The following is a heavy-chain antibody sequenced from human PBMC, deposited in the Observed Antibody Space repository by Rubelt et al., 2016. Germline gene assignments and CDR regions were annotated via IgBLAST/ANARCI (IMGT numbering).Heavy chain of an antibody. D-gene: IGHD2-15*01. CDR2: ISNSGSTM. CDR3: ARGVGAAD. J-gene: IGHJ4*02. CDR1: GFTFSDYY. Sequence: QMVASGGGLVRPGGSLRLSCAASGFTFSDYYMSWIRQAPGKGLEWVSYISNSGSTMYYAASVKGRFTISRGKAEKSLFLQMKGLGADDTAGYYWARGVGAADWGPGTLVTVSS. V-gene: IGHV3-11*01.